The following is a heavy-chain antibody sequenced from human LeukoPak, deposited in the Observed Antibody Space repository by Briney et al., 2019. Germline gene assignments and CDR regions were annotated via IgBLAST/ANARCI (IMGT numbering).Heavy chain of an antibody. CDR2: IFPADSDT. J-gene: IGHJ5*02. D-gene: IGHD3-10*01. V-gene: IGHV5-51*01. CDR3: ARLTMARGVRYFDP. Sequence: GESLKISCKGSGYSFTSYWIGWVRQMPGKGLEWMGIIFPADSDTRYSPSFQGQVTISADKSITTAYLQWSSLKASDSAMYYCARLTMARGVRYFDPWGQGTLVTVSS. CDR1: GYSFTSYW.